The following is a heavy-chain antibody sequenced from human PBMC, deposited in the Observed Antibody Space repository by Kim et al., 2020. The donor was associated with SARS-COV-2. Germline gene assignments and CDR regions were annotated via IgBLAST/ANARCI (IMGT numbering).Heavy chain of an antibody. CDR1: GYTFTSYY. V-gene: IGHV1-46*01. D-gene: IGHD3-22*01. Sequence: ASVKVSCKASGYTFTSYYMHWVRQAPGQGLEWMGIINPSGGSTSYAQKFQGRVTMTRDTSTSTVYMELSSLRSEDTAVYYCARGDYYDSSGYYYWAWVNFDYWGQGTLVTVSS. J-gene: IGHJ4*02. CDR2: INPSGGST. CDR3: ARGDYYDSSGYYYWAWVNFDY.